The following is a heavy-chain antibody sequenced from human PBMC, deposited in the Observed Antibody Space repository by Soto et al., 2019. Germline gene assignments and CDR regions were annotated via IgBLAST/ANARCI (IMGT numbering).Heavy chain of an antibody. Sequence: QLQLHESGPGLVRPSATLSLTCSVSGGSITSGNYYWGWIRQPPGKGLEWIGTIHYNGNTYYNPSLKGRVTISVDTSKTQFSLDVNSVTAADTAVYYCARHFNRVYGDDYFDSWGQGTLVTVSS. CDR2: IHYNGNT. CDR1: GGSITSGNYY. V-gene: IGHV4-39*01. J-gene: IGHJ4*02. CDR3: ARHFNRVYGDDYFDS. D-gene: IGHD4-17*01.